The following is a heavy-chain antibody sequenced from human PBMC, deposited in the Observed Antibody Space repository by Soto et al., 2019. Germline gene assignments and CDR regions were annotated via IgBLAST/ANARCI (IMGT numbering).Heavy chain of an antibody. V-gene: IGHV5-51*01. CDR1: GYSFTRYW. D-gene: IGHD3-22*01. CDR3: AKEAQYSRDYFDY. CDR2: IYPGDSDI. J-gene: IGHJ4*02. Sequence: PGESLKISCKGSGYSFTRYWIAWVRQMPGKGLEWMAIIYPGDSDIRYSPSFQGQVTISADKSISTAYLQWSSLKASDTAMYYCAKEAQYSRDYFDYWGQGTLVTVSS.